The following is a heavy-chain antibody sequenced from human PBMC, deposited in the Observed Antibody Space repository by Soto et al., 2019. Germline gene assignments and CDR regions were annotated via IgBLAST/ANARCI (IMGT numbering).Heavy chain of an antibody. CDR3: ATLPDGGAGSS. D-gene: IGHD3-10*01. V-gene: IGHV4-39*01. CDR1: GGSISSSSYY. CDR2: IYYSGST. Sequence: QLQLQESGPGLVKPSETLSLTCTVSGGSISSSSYYWGWIRQPPGKGLEWTGGIYYSGSTYYNPSLKSRVTTSVDTANNQFSLKLTSVTAADTAVYYCATLPDGGAGSSWVQGTLVTVSS. J-gene: IGHJ4*02.